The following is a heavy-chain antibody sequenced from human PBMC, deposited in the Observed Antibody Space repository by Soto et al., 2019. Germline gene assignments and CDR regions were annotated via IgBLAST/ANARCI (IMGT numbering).Heavy chain of an antibody. CDR2: VNPSGGHT. CDR3: ARGGHVVVVTAALDY. D-gene: IGHD2-21*02. CDR1: GDTFTDYY. J-gene: IGHJ4*02. Sequence: QVQLMQSGAEVKKPGASVKVSCKASGDTFTDYYIHWVRQAPGQGLEWMGTVNPSGGHTTYAQHFVGRVTMTRDTSTSTLYMEVTSLTSDDTAIYYCARGGHVVVVTAALDYWGQGTLVTVSS. V-gene: IGHV1-46*01.